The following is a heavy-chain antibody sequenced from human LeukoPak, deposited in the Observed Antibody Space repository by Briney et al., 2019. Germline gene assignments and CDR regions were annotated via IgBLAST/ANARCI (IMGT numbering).Heavy chain of an antibody. CDR3: VRLRRNSDTSGFYYYYDF. Sequence: PGRSLRLSCTASGFTFGDYAMGWVRQAPGKGLEWVSSISVRSNYIYYADSVRGRFRISRDDARDSLFLEMNSLRAEDTAVYYCVRLRRNSDTSGFYYYYDFWGQGALVTVSS. CDR1: GFTFGDYA. D-gene: IGHD3-22*01. CDR2: ISVRSNYI. V-gene: IGHV3-21*01. J-gene: IGHJ4*02.